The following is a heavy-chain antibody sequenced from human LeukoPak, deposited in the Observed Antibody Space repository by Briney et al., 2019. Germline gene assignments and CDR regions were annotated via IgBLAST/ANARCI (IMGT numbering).Heavy chain of an antibody. Sequence: GASVKVSCKASGYTFTSYDINWVRQATGQGLEWMGWMNPNSGNTGYAQKFQGRVTITADKSTSTAYMELSSLRSEDTAVYYCASGPYCSSTSCYVLSLSYYYMDVWGKGTTVTVSS. CDR3: ASGPYCSSTSCYVLSLSYYYMDV. CDR2: MNPNSGNT. J-gene: IGHJ6*03. CDR1: GYTFTSYD. D-gene: IGHD2-2*01. V-gene: IGHV1-8*01.